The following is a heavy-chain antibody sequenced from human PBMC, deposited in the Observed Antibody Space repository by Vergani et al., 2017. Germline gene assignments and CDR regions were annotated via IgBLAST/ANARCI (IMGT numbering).Heavy chain of an antibody. CDR2: ISSSSSYI. CDR1: GFTFSSYS. J-gene: IGHJ4*02. Sequence: EVQLAESGGGLVKPGGSLRLSCAASGFTFSSYSMNWVRQAPGKGLEWVSSISSSSSYIYYSDSVKGRFTISRDNAKNSLYLQMNSLRAEDTALYYCARDLSPYYDYVWGSYRYTAGFDYWGQGTLVTVSS. CDR3: ARDLSPYYDYVWGSYRYTAGFDY. D-gene: IGHD3-16*02. V-gene: IGHV3-21*01.